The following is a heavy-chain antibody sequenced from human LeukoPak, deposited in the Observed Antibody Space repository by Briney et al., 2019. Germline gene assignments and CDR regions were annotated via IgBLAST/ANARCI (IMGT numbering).Heavy chain of an antibody. CDR1: GFTFTTSA. CDR3: AAIPNANACHWDHAFET. CDR2: IVVGSGNT. Sequence: ASVKVSCKASGFTFTTSAVQWVRQARGQRLEWIGRIVVGSGNTDHAQKIQGRLTITRDISTSTAYMELSSLTSDDTAVYYCAAIPNANACHWDHAFETSGQGKPFTVSS. V-gene: IGHV1-58*01. J-gene: IGHJ3*02. D-gene: IGHD3-16*01.